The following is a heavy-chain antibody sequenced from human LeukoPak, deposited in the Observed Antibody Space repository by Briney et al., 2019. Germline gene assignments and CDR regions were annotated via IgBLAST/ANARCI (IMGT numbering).Heavy chain of an antibody. CDR1: GGSFSGYY. Sequence: PSETLSLTCAVYGGSFSGYYWSWIRQPPGKGLEWIGGINHSGSTNYNPSLKSRVTISVDTSKNQFSLKLSSVTAADTAVYYCARAGDSNSDVWGQGTTVTVSS. CDR3: ARAGDSNSDV. V-gene: IGHV4-34*01. J-gene: IGHJ6*02. D-gene: IGHD3-22*01. CDR2: INHSGST.